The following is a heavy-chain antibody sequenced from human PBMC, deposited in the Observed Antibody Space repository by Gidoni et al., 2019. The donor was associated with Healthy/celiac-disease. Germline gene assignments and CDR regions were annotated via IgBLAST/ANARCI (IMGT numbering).Heavy chain of an antibody. CDR2: IIPILGIA. Sequence: QVQLVQSGAEVKKPGSSVTVSCKASGGTFSSYTISWVRQAPGQGLEWMGRIIPILGIANYAQKFQGRVTITADKSTSTAYMELSSLRSEDTAVYYCATGWYSSSWRYFDYWGQGTLVTVSS. CDR1: GGTFSSYT. J-gene: IGHJ4*02. D-gene: IGHD6-13*01. CDR3: ATGWYSSSWRYFDY. V-gene: IGHV1-69*02.